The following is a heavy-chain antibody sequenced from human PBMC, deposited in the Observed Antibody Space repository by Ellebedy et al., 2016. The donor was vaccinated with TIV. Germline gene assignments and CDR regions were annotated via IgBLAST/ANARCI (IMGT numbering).Heavy chain of an antibody. CDR3: ARDLDQLGRY. D-gene: IGHD6-13*01. J-gene: IGHJ4*02. CDR2: INPSGGST. Sequence: ASVKVSCKASGGTFSSYGISWVRQAPGQGLEWMGIINPSGGSTSYAQKFQGRVTMTRDTSISTAYMELSRLRSDDTAVYYCARDLDQLGRYWGQGTLVTVSS. CDR1: GGTFSSYG. V-gene: IGHV1-46*01.